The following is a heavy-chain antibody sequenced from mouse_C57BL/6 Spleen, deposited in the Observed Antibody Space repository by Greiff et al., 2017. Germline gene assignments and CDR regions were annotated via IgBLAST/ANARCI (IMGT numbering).Heavy chain of an antibody. CDR1: GFTFSSYG. V-gene: IGHV5-6*01. CDR2: ISSGGSYT. D-gene: IGHD2-4*01. CDR3: ARHPYDYDDVNWYFDV. Sequence: EVQRVESGGDLVKPGGSLTLSCAASGFTFSSYGMSWVRQTPDKRLEWVATISSGGSYTYYPDSVKGRFTISRDNAKNTLYLQMSSLKSEDTAMYYCARHPYDYDDVNWYFDVWGTGTTVTVSS. J-gene: IGHJ1*03.